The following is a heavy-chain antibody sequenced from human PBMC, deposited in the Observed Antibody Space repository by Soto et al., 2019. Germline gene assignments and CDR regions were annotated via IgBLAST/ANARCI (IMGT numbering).Heavy chain of an antibody. D-gene: IGHD3-9*01. CDR2: IIPIFGTA. J-gene: IGHJ6*02. CDR3: SLCIFRDANKSKNNYVMDL. CDR1: GGTFNSYA. V-gene: IGHV1-69*01. Sequence: QVKLVQSGAEVKKPGSSVKVSCKASGGTFNSYAISWVRQAPGQGLEWMGGIIPIFGTAHNAQNFQGRVEITADEDTSAVYLQLRSLRSEDTAVYYCSLCIFRDANKSKNNYVMDLGGQGTAVTVSS.